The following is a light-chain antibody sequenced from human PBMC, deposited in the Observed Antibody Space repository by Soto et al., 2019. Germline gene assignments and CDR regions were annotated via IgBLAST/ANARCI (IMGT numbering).Light chain of an antibody. CDR3: QQYGSAPWT. CDR1: QSVGSSH. V-gene: IGKV3-20*01. Sequence: EIMLTQSPGTLYLSPGERATLSCMPSQSVGSSHLAWYQQKPGQAPRLLIYGASSRATGIPDRFSGRGSGTDFTLTISRLEPEDFAVYYCQQYGSAPWTFGQGTKVDIK. CDR2: GAS. J-gene: IGKJ1*01.